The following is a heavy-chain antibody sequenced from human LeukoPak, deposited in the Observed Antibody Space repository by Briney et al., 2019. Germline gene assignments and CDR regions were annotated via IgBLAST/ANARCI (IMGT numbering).Heavy chain of an antibody. CDR1: GFTFSSYW. J-gene: IGHJ4*02. CDR3: ARGRPHGNDY. D-gene: IGHD4-23*01. Sequence: GGSLRLSCAGSGFTFSSYWMNWVRQAPGKGLVWVSRIASDGSSTTYADSVKGRFSISRDNAKNTLYLQMNSLRVEDTAVYYCARGRPHGNDYWGQGTLVTVSS. V-gene: IGHV3-74*01. CDR2: IASDGSST.